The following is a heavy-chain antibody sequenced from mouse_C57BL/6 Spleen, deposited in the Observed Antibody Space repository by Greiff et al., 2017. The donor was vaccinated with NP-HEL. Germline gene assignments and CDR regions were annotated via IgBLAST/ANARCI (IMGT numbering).Heavy chain of an antibody. V-gene: IGHV3-1*01. CDR2: ISYSGST. CDR3: AREAADYYAMDY. CDR1: GYSITSGYD. D-gene: IGHD6-1*01. Sequence: EVKLVESGPGMVKPSQSLSLSCTVTGYSITSGYDWHWIRHFPGNKLEWMGYISYSGSTNYNPSLKSRISITHDTSKNHFFLKLNSVTTEDTATYYCAREAADYYAMDYWGQGTSVTVSS. J-gene: IGHJ4*01.